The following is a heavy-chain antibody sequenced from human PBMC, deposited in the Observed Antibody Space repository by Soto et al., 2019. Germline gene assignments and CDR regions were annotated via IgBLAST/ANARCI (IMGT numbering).Heavy chain of an antibody. J-gene: IGHJ4*02. CDR3: GYCSGGSCPAV. Sequence: GGSLRLSCAASGFTVSSNYMSWVRQAPGKGLEWVSVIYSGGSTYYADSVKGRFTISRDNSKNTLYLQMNSLRAEDTAVYYCGYCSGGSCPAVWGQGTLVTVSS. D-gene: IGHD2-15*01. CDR1: GFTVSSNY. CDR2: IYSGGST. V-gene: IGHV3-66*01.